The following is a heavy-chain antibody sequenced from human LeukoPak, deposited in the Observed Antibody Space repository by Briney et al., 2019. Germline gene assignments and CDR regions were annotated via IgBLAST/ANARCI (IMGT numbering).Heavy chain of an antibody. CDR2: IYYSGST. D-gene: IGHD2-8*02. CDR3: AGREIPMYGSGAFDI. J-gene: IGHJ3*02. V-gene: IGHV4-39*07. CDR1: GFTFSSYG. Sequence: PGGSLRLSCAASGFTFSSYGMHWVRQPPGKGLEWIGSIYYSGSTYYNPSLKSRVTISVDTSKNQFSLKLSSVTAADTAVYYCAGREIPMYGSGAFDIWGQGTMVTVSS.